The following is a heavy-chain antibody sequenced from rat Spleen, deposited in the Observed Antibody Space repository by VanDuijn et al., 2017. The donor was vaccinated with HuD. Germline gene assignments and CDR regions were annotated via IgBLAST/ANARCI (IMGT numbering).Heavy chain of an antibody. V-gene: IGHV5-7*01. CDR2: ITYDGSGT. J-gene: IGHJ4*01. D-gene: IGHD3-4*01. CDR1: GFTFSDYN. Sequence: EVQLVESDGGLVQPGRSLKLSCAASGFTFSDYNMAWVRQAPKKGLEWVATITYDGSGTYYRDSVKGRFTISRDNAKTTLYLQMNSLRSEDTATYYCARHMANPYYVMDAWGQGASVTVSS. CDR3: ARHMANPYYVMDA.